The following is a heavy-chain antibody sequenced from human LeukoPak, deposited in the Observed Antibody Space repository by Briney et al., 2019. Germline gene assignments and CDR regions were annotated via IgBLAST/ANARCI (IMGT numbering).Heavy chain of an antibody. CDR1: GGSFSGYY. CDR2: INHSGST. J-gene: IGHJ5*02. Sequence: SETLSLTCAAYGGSFSGYYWSWIRQPPGKGLEWIGEINHSGSTNYNPSLKSRVTISVDTSKNQFSLKLSSVTAADTAVYYCARDTSLGMPQWFDPWGQGALVTISS. D-gene: IGHD2-2*01. V-gene: IGHV4-34*01. CDR3: ARDTSLGMPQWFDP.